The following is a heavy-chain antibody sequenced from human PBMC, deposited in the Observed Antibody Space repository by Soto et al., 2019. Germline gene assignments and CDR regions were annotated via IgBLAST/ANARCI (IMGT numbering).Heavy chain of an antibody. CDR3: AKDAMTGYKGYYYYGIDV. CDR2: ISWDGGST. J-gene: IGHJ6*02. V-gene: IGHV3-43*01. D-gene: IGHD3-9*01. Sequence: EVQLVESGGVVVQPGGSLRLSCAASGFTFDDYTMHWVRQAPGKGLEWVSLISWDGGSTYYADSVKGRFTISRDNSKNSLYLQMNSLRTEDTALYYCAKDAMTGYKGYYYYGIDVWGQGTTVTVSS. CDR1: GFTFDDYT.